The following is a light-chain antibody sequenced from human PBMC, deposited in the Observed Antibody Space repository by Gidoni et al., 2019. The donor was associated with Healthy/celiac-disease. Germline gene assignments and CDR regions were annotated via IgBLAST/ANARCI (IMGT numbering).Light chain of an antibody. J-gene: IGKJ1*01. V-gene: IGKV3-20*01. CDR3: QQYGSSPWT. CDR1: QSVSRSY. CDR2: GAS. Sequence: IVLSQSPGTLSLSPGERATLACRASQSVSRSYLAWYQQKPGQAPRLLIYGASSRATGIPDRFSGSGSGTDFTLTISRLEPEDFAVYYCQQYGSSPWTFXQXTKVXIK.